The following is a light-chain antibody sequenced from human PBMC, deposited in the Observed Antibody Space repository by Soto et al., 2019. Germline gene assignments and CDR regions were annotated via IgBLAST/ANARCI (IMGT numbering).Light chain of an antibody. Sequence: EIVMTQSPATLSVSPGERATFSCRASQSVSSDLAWYQQKPGQAPRLLIYDASSRATGIPARFSGSGSGTEFSLTISTLESEDFAVYFCQQYGSSPPITFGQGTRLEI. CDR2: DAS. CDR3: QQYGSSPPIT. J-gene: IGKJ5*01. V-gene: IGKV3-15*01. CDR1: QSVSSD.